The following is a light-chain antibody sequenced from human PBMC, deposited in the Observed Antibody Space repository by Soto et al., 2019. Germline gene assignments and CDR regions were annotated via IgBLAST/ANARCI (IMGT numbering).Light chain of an antibody. V-gene: IGKV3D-15*01. J-gene: IGKJ4*01. Sequence: TQSPATLSLSPGEXATLSCRASQSVSSYLAWYQQKPGQAPRLLIYDASNRATGIPARFSGSGSGTEFTLTISTLQSEDFAVYYCQQYDNWPPLTFGGGTKVDIK. CDR2: DAS. CDR1: QSVSSY. CDR3: QQYDNWPPLT.